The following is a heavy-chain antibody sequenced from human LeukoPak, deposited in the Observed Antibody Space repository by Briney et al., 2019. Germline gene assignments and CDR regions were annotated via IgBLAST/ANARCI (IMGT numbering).Heavy chain of an antibody. V-gene: IGHV1-69*04. J-gene: IGHJ5*02. D-gene: IGHD3-3*01. CDR2: IIPILGIA. CDR3: ARDHAGGYDFSNWFDP. CDR1: GGTFSSYT. Sequence: SVKVSCKASGGTFSSYTISWLRQAPGQGLEWMGRIIPILGIANYAQKFQGRVTITADKSTSTAYMELSSLRSEDTAVYYCARDHAGGYDFSNWFDPWGQGTLVTVSS.